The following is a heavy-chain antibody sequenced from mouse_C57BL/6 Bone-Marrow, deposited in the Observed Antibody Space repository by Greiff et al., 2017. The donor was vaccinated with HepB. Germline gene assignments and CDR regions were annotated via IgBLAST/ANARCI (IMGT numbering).Heavy chain of an antibody. V-gene: IGHV1-81*01. D-gene: IGHD2-5*01. J-gene: IGHJ3*01. CDR1: GYTFTSYG. Sequence: VQRVESGAELARPGASVKLSCKASGYTFTSYGISWVKQRTGQGLEWIGEIYPRSGNTYYNEKFKGKATLTADKSSSTAYMELRSLTSEDSAVYFCARGYSNYPWFAYWGQGTLVTVSA. CDR3: ARGYSNYPWFAY. CDR2: IYPRSGNT.